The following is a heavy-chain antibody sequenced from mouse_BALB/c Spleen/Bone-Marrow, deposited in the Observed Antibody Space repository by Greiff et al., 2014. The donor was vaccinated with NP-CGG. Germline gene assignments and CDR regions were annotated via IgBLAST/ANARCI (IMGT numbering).Heavy chain of an antibody. CDR3: ARGVVYYYAMDY. Sequence: VQLQESGAELVKPGASVKLSCKASGYTFTSYWMHWVKQRPGQGLEWIGEIDPSDSYSNYNQNFKGKATLTVDKSSSTAYMQLTSLTSEDSAVYYCARGVVYYYAMDYWGQGTSVTVSS. CDR2: IDPSDSYS. J-gene: IGHJ4*01. V-gene: IGHV1-69*02. CDR1: GYTFTSYW.